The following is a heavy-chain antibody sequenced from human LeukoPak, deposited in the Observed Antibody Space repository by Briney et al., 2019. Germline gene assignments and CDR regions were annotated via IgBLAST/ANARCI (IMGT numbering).Heavy chain of an antibody. Sequence: ASVKVSCKASGYTFTSYHMHWVRQPPGQGLEWMGIIYTSGGRTSNEQKFQGRVSMTRDTSTSTVYMELRSLRSDDAAVYYCALIPYCTTITCYYFDYWGQGTLVTVSS. D-gene: IGHD2-8*01. J-gene: IGHJ4*02. CDR2: IYTSGGRT. V-gene: IGHV1-46*01. CDR1: GYTFTSYH. CDR3: ALIPYCTTITCYYFDY.